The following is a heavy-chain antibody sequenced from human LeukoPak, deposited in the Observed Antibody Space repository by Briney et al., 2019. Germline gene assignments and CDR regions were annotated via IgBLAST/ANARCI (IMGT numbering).Heavy chain of an antibody. CDR1: GGSISSYY. D-gene: IGHD3-22*01. V-gene: IGHV4-59*01. CDR3: ARGPQTHYYDGSGYYFFDY. J-gene: IGHJ4*02. Sequence: SETLSLTCTVSGGSISSYYWSWIRQPPGKGLEWIGYIYYSGSTNYNPSLKSRVTISVDTSKNQFSLKLSSVTAADTAVYYCARGPQTHYYDGSGYYFFDYWGQGTLVTVSS. CDR2: IYYSGST.